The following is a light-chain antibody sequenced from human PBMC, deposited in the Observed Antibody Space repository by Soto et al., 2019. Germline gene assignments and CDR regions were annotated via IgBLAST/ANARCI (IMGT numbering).Light chain of an antibody. CDR1: SSDVGGYNY. Sequence: QSALTQPASVSGSPGQSITISCTGTSSDVGGYNYVSWYQQHPGKAPKLMIYDVSNRPSGVSNRFSGSKSANTAYLTISGLQAEDEADYYCSSHKSSSTSYVFGTGTKVTVL. CDR2: DVS. V-gene: IGLV2-14*01. J-gene: IGLJ1*01. CDR3: SSHKSSSTSYV.